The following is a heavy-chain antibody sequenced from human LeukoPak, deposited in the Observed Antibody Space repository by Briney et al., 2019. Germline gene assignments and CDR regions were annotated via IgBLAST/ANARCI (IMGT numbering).Heavy chain of an antibody. D-gene: IGHD6-13*01. Sequence: SGTLSLTCAVSGGSSSSINWWSWVRQPPGKGLEWIGEIYHSGSTNYNPSLKSRVTISVDKSKNQFSLKLSSVTAADTAVYYCARDAVLRSSSWCNWFDPWGQGTLVTVSS. CDR3: ARDAVLRSSSWCNWFDP. V-gene: IGHV4-4*02. CDR2: IYHSGST. CDR1: GGSSSSINW. J-gene: IGHJ5*02.